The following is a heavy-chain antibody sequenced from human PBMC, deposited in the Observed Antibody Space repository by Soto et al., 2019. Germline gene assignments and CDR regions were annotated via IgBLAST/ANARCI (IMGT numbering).Heavy chain of an antibody. CDR1: GYTFTSYG. CDR2: ISAYNGNT. D-gene: IGHD4-17*01. CDR3: ARVSGLRSTSSWFDP. V-gene: IGHV1-18*01. J-gene: IGHJ5*02. Sequence: GASVKVSCKASGYTFTSYGISWVRQAPGQGLEWMGWISAYNGNTNYAQKLQGRVTMTTDTSTSTAYMELRSLRSDDTAVYYCARVSGLRSTSSWFDPWGQGTLVTVSS.